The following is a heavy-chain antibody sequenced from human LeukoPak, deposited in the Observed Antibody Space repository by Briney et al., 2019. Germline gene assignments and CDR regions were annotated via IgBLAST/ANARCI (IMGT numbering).Heavy chain of an antibody. J-gene: IGHJ4*02. Sequence: PSETLSLTCTVSGGSISSSSYYWGWIRQPPGKGLEWIGSIYYSGSTYYNPSLKSRVTISVDSSKNQFSLKLSSVTAADTAVYYCARLGYCSSTSCYAGVMVDYWGQGTLVTVSS. CDR1: GGSISSSSYY. V-gene: IGHV4-39*01. CDR2: IYYSGST. CDR3: ARLGYCSSTSCYAGVMVDY. D-gene: IGHD2-2*01.